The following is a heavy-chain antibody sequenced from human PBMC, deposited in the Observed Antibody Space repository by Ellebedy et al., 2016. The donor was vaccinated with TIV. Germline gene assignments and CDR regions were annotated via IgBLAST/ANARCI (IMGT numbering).Heavy chain of an antibody. J-gene: IGHJ4*02. Sequence: SVKVSCXASGYTFTSYYMHWVRQAPGQGLEWMGIINPSGGSTSYAQKFQGRVTMTRDTSTSTVYMELSSLRSEDTAVYYCAREGPSYIVVVVAATPTVGDYWGQGTLVTVSS. CDR1: GYTFTSYY. CDR3: AREGPSYIVVVVAATPTVGDY. V-gene: IGHV1-46*01. D-gene: IGHD2-15*01. CDR2: INPSGGST.